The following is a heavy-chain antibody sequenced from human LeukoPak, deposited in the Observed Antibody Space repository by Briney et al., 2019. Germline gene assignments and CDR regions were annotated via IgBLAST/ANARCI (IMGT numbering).Heavy chain of an antibody. J-gene: IGHJ4*02. CDR3: ARDSLGSMEY. Sequence: ASVKVSCKVSGYTLTELSMHWVRQAPGQGLEWMGWISAYNGNTNYAQRLQGRVTMTTDTSTSTAYMELRSLGSDDTAVYYCARDSLGSMEYWGQGTLVTVSS. D-gene: IGHD3-16*01. V-gene: IGHV1-18*01. CDR2: ISAYNGNT. CDR1: GYTLTELS.